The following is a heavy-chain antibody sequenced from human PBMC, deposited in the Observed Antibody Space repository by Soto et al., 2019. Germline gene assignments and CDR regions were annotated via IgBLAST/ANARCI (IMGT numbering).Heavy chain of an antibody. J-gene: IGHJ3*01. CDR3: ASGEGVVVRPKKDGFDF. Sequence: QVRLVQSGAEVRKPGSSVRVSCKASGGTFSNYAFSWVRQAPGQGLEWMGAIIPLFGTTRYAQKFQGSFTITADDSTSTAYMELSGLRSEDTAMYYCASGEGVVVRPKKDGFDFWGQGTMVTVSA. D-gene: IGHD2-15*01. CDR1: GGTFSNYA. CDR2: IIPLFGTT. V-gene: IGHV1-69*01.